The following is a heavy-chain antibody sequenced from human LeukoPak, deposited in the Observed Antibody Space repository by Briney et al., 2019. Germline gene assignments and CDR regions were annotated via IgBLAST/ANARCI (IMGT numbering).Heavy chain of an antibody. J-gene: IGHJ4*02. CDR1: GGSISSGGFS. CDR2: IYYSGST. Sequence: SETLSLTCAVSGGSISSGGFSWSWIRQPPGKGLEWIGSIYYSGSTYYNPSFKSRVTISVDTSKNQFSLKLSSVTAADTAVYYCARGDYYDSSGYYRFWGQGTLVTVSS. V-gene: IGHV4-39*07. CDR3: ARGDYYDSSGYYRF. D-gene: IGHD3-22*01.